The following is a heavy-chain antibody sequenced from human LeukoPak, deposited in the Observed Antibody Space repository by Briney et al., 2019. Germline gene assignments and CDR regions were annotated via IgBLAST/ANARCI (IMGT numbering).Heavy chain of an antibody. J-gene: IGHJ2*01. CDR2: IKYEGSEQ. D-gene: IGHD4-17*01. CDR1: GFTFSSYW. Sequence: GGSLRLSCAASGFTFSSYWMTWVRQAPGKGLEWVANIKYEGSEQYYVDSVKGRFTISRDNAKNSLYLQMDSLRAEDTALYYCARSMTTVTTRFFDLWGRGTLVTVSS. CDR3: ARSMTTVTTRFFDL. V-gene: IGHV3-7*03.